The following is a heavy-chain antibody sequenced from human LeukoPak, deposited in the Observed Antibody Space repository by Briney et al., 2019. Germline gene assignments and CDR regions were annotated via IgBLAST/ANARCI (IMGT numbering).Heavy chain of an antibody. CDR3: AKDGSNYDYYYYYMDV. CDR2: ISYDGSNK. J-gene: IGHJ6*03. V-gene: IGHV3-30*18. D-gene: IGHD4-11*01. Sequence: SGGSLRLSCAASGFTFSSYGMHWVRQAPGKGLEWVAVISYDGSNKYYADSVKGRFTISRDNSKNTLYLQMNSLRAEDTAVYYCAKDGSNYDYYYYYMDVWGKGTTVTVSS. CDR1: GFTFSSYG.